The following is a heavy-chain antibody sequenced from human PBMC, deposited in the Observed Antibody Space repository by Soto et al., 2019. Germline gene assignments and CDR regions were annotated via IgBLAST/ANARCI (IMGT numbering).Heavy chain of an antibody. D-gene: IGHD6-19*01. CDR1: GGSISGSY. CDR3: ARSVAVPGAHIDY. CDR2: VYYTGST. Sequence: LPLTCSVSGGSISGSYWSWIRQSPGKGLEWLGYVYYTGSTNYSPSLRSRVSISVDTSKNEFSLRLSSVTAADTAVYFCARSVAVPGAHIDYWGQGTQVTVSS. V-gene: IGHV4-59*01. J-gene: IGHJ4*02.